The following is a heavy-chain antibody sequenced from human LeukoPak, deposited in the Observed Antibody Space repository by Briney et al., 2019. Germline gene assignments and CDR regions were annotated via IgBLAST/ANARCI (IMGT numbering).Heavy chain of an antibody. CDR1: GYTFTGYY. J-gene: IGHJ6*02. V-gene: IGHV1-2*02. D-gene: IGHD2-2*01. CDR2: INPNSGGT. Sequence: APVKVSCKASGYTFTGYYMHWVQQAPGQGLEWMGWINPNSGGTNYAQKFQGRVTMTRDTSISTAYMELSRLRSDDTAVYYCAMAPCSSTSCYFDYYYGMDVWGQGTTVTVSS. CDR3: AMAPCSSTSCYFDYYYGMDV.